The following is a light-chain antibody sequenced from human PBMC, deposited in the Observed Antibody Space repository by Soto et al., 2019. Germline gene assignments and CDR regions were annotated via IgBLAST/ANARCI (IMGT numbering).Light chain of an antibody. V-gene: IGKV3-15*01. CDR2: GAS. CDR1: HSVRSS. J-gene: IGKJ1*01. Sequence: EIVMTQSPATLSVSPGERATLSCRASHSVRSSLAWYQQKAGQAPRLLIHGASTRATGIPGRFSGSGSGTEFTLIISSLQSEDFAVYYCQQYNEWPETFGHGTKVDIK. CDR3: QQYNEWPET.